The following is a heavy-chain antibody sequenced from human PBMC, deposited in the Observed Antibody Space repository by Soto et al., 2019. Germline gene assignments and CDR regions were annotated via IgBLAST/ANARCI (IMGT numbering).Heavy chain of an antibody. CDR1: GFTFSSNS. CDR2: ISSPSTTI. CDR3: ARGRGLGGYFDY. D-gene: IGHD3-16*01. Sequence: EVQLVESGGGLVQPGGSLRLSCAASGFTFSSNSMNWVRQAPGKGLEWVSYISSPSTTIYYADSVKGRFTISRDNAKNSLYMQMNTLRADDTAVYYCARGRGLGGYFDYWGQGTLVTVSS. V-gene: IGHV3-48*01. J-gene: IGHJ4*02.